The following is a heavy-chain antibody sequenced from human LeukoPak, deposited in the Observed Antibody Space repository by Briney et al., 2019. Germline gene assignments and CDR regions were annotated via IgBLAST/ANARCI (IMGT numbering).Heavy chain of an antibody. V-gene: IGHV3-23*01. CDR3: AKDGGDCSGGSCYAEVDY. Sequence: PGGSLRLSCAASGFTFSSYAMSWVRQAPGKGLEWVSASGSGGSTYYADSVKGRFTISRDNSKNTLYLQMNSLRAEDTAVYYCAKDGGDCSGGSCYAEVDYWGQGTLVTVSS. CDR1: GFTFSSYA. J-gene: IGHJ4*02. CDR2: SGSGGST. D-gene: IGHD2-15*01.